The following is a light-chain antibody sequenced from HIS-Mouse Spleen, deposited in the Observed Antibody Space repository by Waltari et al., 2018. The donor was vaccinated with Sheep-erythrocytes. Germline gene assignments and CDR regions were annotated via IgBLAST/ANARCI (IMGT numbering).Light chain of an antibody. CDR2: GKN. CDR3: NSRDSSGNHLV. V-gene: IGLV3-19*01. CDR1: SLRSYY. Sequence: SSELTQDPAVSVALGQPVRLTCQGDSLRSYYASWYQQKPGQAPVLVIYGKNNRPSGIPDRFSGSSSGNTASLTITGAQAEDEADYYCNSRDSSGNHLVFGTGTKVTVL. J-gene: IGLJ1*01.